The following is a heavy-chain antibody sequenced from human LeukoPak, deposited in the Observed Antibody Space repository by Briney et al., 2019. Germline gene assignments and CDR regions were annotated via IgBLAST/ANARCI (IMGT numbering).Heavy chain of an antibody. Sequence: SVKVSCKASGGTFSSYAISWVRQAPGQGLEWMGGIIPIFGTANYAQKFQGRVTITADKSTSTAYMELSSLRSEDTAVYYCARTVEGLTMVRGVADYYYYMDVWGKGTTVTISS. CDR3: ARTVEGLTMVRGVADYYYYMDV. V-gene: IGHV1-69*06. CDR1: GGTFSSYA. J-gene: IGHJ6*03. CDR2: IIPIFGTA. D-gene: IGHD3-10*01.